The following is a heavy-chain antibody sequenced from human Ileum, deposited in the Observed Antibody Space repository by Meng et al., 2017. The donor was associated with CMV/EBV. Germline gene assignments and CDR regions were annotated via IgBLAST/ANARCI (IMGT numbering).Heavy chain of an antibody. CDR2: IGPYSGAT. Sequence: KTSGYTFINFGVGWVRQVPGQGLEWLGWIGPYSGATIYARSVQGRVTMTTDTPTSTAYMELGGLRSDDTAVYYCARTLKGSNFWFDTWGQGTLVTVSS. CDR1: GYTFINFG. V-gene: IGHV1-18*01. J-gene: IGHJ5*02. D-gene: IGHD4-11*01. CDR3: ARTLKGSNFWFDT.